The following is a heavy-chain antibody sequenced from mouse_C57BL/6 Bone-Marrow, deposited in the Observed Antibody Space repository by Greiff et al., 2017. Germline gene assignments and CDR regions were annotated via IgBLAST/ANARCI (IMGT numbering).Heavy chain of an antibody. Sequence: QVQLKESGAELAKPGASVKLSCKASGYTFTSYWMHWVKQRPGQGLEWIGYINPSSGYTKYNQKFKDKATLTADKSSSTAYMQLSSLTYEDSAVYDCASLITTVVAPYAMDYWGQGTSVTVSS. CDR2: INPSSGYT. CDR3: ASLITTVVAPYAMDY. J-gene: IGHJ4*01. V-gene: IGHV1-7*01. D-gene: IGHD1-1*01. CDR1: GYTFTSYW.